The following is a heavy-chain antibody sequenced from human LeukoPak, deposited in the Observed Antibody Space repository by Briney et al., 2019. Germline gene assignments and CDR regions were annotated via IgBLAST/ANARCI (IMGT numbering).Heavy chain of an antibody. V-gene: IGHV3-53*01. Sequence: PGGSLRLSCAASGFTVSSNYMSWLRQAPGKGLEWVSVIYSGGSTYYADSVKGRFTISGDNSKNTLYLQMNSLRAEDTAVYYCASRRPGSYPEFDYWGQGTLVTVSS. J-gene: IGHJ4*02. CDR1: GFTVSSNY. CDR2: IYSGGST. D-gene: IGHD3-10*01. CDR3: ASRRPGSYPEFDY.